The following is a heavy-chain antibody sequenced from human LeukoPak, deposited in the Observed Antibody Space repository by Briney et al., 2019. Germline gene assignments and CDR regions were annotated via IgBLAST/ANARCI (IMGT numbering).Heavy chain of an antibody. CDR1: GYTFTAYN. CDR3: ARGVSGWDWLKWNAEYFQH. J-gene: IGHJ1*01. D-gene: IGHD3/OR15-3a*01. Sequence: ASVKVSCKTSGYTFTAYNIHWVRQATGQGLEWMGWMNPNSGNTGYAQKFQGRVTMTRNTSISTAYMELSSLRSEDTAVYYCARGVSGWDWLKWNAEYFQHWGQGTLVTVSS. V-gene: IGHV1-8*02. CDR2: MNPNSGNT.